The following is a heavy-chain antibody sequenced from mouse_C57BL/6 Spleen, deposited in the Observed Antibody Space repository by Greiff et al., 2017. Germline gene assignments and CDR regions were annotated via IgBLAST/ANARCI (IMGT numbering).Heavy chain of an antibody. Sequence: QVQLQQSGPELVKPGASVKISCKASGYAFSSSWMNWVKQRPGKGLEWIGRIYPGDGDTNYNGKFKGKATLTADKSSSTAYMQLSSLTSEDSAVYFCAREGGYGSGFAYWGQGTLVTVSA. CDR1: GYAFSSSW. CDR2: IYPGDGDT. CDR3: AREGGYGSGFAY. V-gene: IGHV1-82*01. D-gene: IGHD1-1*01. J-gene: IGHJ3*01.